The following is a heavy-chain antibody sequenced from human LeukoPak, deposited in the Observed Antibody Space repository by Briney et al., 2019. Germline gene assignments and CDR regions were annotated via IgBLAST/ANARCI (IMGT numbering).Heavy chain of an antibody. CDR3: ARLGTIGRSNFDY. CDR2: IYYSGST. Sequence: SETLSLTCTVSGGSISSYYWSWIRQPPGKGLEWIGYIYYSGSTNYNPSLKSRVTISVDTSKNQVSLKVSSVIAADTAVYFCARLGTIGRSNFDYWGQGTLVTVSS. J-gene: IGHJ4*02. CDR1: GGSISSYY. V-gene: IGHV4-59*08. D-gene: IGHD1-26*01.